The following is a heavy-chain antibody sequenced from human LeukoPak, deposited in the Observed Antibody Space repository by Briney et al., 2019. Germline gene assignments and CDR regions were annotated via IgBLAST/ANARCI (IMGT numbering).Heavy chain of an antibody. CDR3: ARLNDYDSSGYYNVADY. Sequence: GESLKISCKGSGYSFSTYWIGWVRQMPGKGLEWMGIIYPGDSDTRYSPSFQGQVTISADKSISAAYLQWSSLKASDTAMYYCARLNDYDSSGYYNVADYWGQGTLVTVSS. CDR1: GYSFSTYW. V-gene: IGHV5-51*01. J-gene: IGHJ4*02. CDR2: IYPGDSDT. D-gene: IGHD3-22*01.